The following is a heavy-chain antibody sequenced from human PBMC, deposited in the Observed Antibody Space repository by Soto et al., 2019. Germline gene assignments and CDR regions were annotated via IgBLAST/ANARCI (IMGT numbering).Heavy chain of an antibody. CDR2: IYYSGTT. CDR3: ASGYHYAYSGSLETPDI. D-gene: IGHD3-22*01. J-gene: IGHJ3*02. Sequence: HVQLQESGPGLVKPSQTLSLTCSVSGGSISRGYYWSWIRQHPGRGLEWIGYIYYSGTTYYNPSLKSRVTISIDTSKTQVSLKLSSVTAAETAVYYCASGYHYAYSGSLETPDIWGQGTRVTVSS. V-gene: IGHV4-31*03. CDR1: GGSISRGYY.